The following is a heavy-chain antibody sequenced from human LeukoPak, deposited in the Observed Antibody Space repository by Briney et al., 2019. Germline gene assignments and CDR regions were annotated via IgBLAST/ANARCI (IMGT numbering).Heavy chain of an antibody. V-gene: IGHV3-33*01. J-gene: IGHJ4*02. D-gene: IGHD3-10*01. Sequence: GRSLRLSCAASGFTFSSYGMHWVHQAPGKGLEWVAVIWYDGSNKYYADSVKGRFTISRDNSKNTLYLQMNSLRAEDTAVYYCARDYGVFLTRYYFDYWGQGTLVTVSS. CDR3: ARDYGVFLTRYYFDY. CDR2: IWYDGSNK. CDR1: GFTFSSYG.